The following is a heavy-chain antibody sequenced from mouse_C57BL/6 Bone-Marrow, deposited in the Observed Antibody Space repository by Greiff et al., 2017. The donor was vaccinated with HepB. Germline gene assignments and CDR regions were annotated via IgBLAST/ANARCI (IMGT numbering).Heavy chain of an antibody. CDR3: ARGSNPWYFDV. CDR2: IYPGDGDT. D-gene: IGHD1-1*01. CDR1: GYAFSSSW. Sequence: LQESGPELVKPGASVKISCKASGYAFSSSWMNWVKQRPGKGLEWIGRIYPGDGDTNYNGKFKGKATLTADKSSSTAYMQLSSLTSEDSAVYFCARGSNPWYFDVWGTGTTVTVSS. V-gene: IGHV1-82*01. J-gene: IGHJ1*03.